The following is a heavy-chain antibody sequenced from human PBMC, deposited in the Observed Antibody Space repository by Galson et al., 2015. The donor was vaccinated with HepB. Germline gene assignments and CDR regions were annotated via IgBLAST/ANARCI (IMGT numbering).Heavy chain of an antibody. CDR2: IYPGDSDT. D-gene: IGHD3-22*01. J-gene: IGHJ4*02. V-gene: IGHV5-51*01. CDR1: GYSFTSYW. Sequence: QSGAEVKKPGESLKISCTGSGYSFTSYWIGWVRQMPGKGLEWMGIIYPGDSDTRYSPSFQGQVTISADKSISTAYLQWSSLKASDTAMYYCARIEDYYYDSSGSDRYSYFDYWGQGTLVTVSS. CDR3: ARIEDYYYDSSGSDRYSYFDY.